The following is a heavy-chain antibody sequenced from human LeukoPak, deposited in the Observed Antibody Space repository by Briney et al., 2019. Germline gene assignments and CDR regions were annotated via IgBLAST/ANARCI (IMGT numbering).Heavy chain of an antibody. Sequence: GESLKISCKGSGYSFTSYWIGWVRQMPGKGLEWMGIIYPGDSDTRYSPSFQGQVTISADKSISTAYLQWSSLKASGTAMYYCARHVVAGYCSGGSCYSGTYYFDYWGQGTLVTVSS. CDR3: ARHVVAGYCSGGSCYSGTYYFDY. V-gene: IGHV5-51*01. D-gene: IGHD2-15*01. J-gene: IGHJ4*02. CDR1: GYSFTSYW. CDR2: IYPGDSDT.